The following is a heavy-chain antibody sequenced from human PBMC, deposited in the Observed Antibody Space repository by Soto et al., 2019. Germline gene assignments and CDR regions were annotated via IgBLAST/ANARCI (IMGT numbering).Heavy chain of an antibody. CDR2: IFDSGNA. D-gene: IGHD4-4*01. J-gene: IGHJ4*02. CDR1: GGSINSYC. CDR3: ARHRRTTVAKFFFDN. V-gene: IGHV4-59*08. Sequence: SETLSLTCTVSGGSINSYCWSWIRQPPGKGLEWIAYIFDSGNANHNPSLKSRVTISVDTSKNQFSLKLTSVTAADTAVYYCARHRRTTVAKFFFDNWGQGALVTVSS.